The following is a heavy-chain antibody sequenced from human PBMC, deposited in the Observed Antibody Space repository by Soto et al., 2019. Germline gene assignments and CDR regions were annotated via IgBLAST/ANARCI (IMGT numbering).Heavy chain of an antibody. V-gene: IGHV3-21*01. CDR1: GFTFSIYT. Sequence: EVPLVESGGGLVKPGGSLRLSCAASGFTFSIYTMNWVRQAPGKGLEWVSSISPSSDYIYYADSLKGRFTISRDNTKTSLYLQMNSLGVEDTAVYYCARGHIVVLPAASRAYYYGLDVWGQGTTVTVSS. CDR3: ARGHIVVLPAASRAYYYGLDV. J-gene: IGHJ6*02. D-gene: IGHD2-2*01. CDR2: ISPSSDYI.